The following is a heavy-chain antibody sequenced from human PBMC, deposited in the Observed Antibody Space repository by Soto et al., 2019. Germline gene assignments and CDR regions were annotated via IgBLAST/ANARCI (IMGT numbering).Heavy chain of an antibody. D-gene: IGHD3-16*01. CDR1: GGSISSSSYY. CDR3: ARARITLNYYYGMDV. V-gene: IGHV4-39*01. Sequence: SETLSLTCTVSGGSISSSSYYWGWIRQPPGKGLEWIGSIYYSGSTYYNPSLKSRVTISVDTSKNQFSLKLSSVTAADTAVYYCARARITLNYYYGMDVWGQGTTVTVSS. CDR2: IYYSGST. J-gene: IGHJ6*02.